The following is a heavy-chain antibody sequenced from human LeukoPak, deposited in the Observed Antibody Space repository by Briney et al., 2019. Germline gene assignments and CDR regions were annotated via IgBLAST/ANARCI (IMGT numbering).Heavy chain of an antibody. CDR2: IKQDGSEK. D-gene: IGHD6-19*01. Sequence: GGSLRLSCAASGFTFSSYWMSWVRQAPGKGLEWVANIKQDGSEKYYVDSVKGRFTISRDNAKNSLNLQLNSLRAEDTAVYYCARSPYTSGWYGVGYWGQGTLVTVSS. CDR1: GFTFSSYW. CDR3: ARSPYTSGWYGVGY. J-gene: IGHJ4*02. V-gene: IGHV3-7*01.